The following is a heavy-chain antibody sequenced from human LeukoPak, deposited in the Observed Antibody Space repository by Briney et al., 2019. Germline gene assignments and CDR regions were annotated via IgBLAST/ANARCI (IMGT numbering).Heavy chain of an antibody. D-gene: IGHD3-22*01. CDR3: ATSITMIVVVITHPFDY. CDR2: INPNSGGT. V-gene: IGHV1-2*02. J-gene: IGHJ4*02. Sequence: GASVKVSCKASGYTFTGYYMHWVRQAPGRGLEWMGWINPNSGGTNYAQKFQGRVTMTRDTSISTAYMELSRLRSDDTAVYYCATSITMIVVVITHPFDYWGQGTLVTVSS. CDR1: GYTFTGYY.